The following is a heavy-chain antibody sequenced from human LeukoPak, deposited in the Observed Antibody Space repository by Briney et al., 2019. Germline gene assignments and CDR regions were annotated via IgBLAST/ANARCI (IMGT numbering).Heavy chain of an antibody. CDR1: GFTFSTYT. Sequence: GGSLRLSCAASGFTFSTYTMSWVRQAPGKGLEWVSVISVSGGSTYYADSVKGRFTISRDNSKNTLYLQMNSLRAEDTAVYYCAKSPGGVVSTSFDNWGQGTLVTVSS. J-gene: IGHJ4*02. CDR3: AKSPGGVVSTSFDN. D-gene: IGHD2-2*01. CDR2: ISVSGGST. V-gene: IGHV3-23*01.